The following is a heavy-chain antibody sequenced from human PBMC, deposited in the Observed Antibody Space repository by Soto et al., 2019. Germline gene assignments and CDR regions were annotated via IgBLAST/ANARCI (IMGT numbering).Heavy chain of an antibody. Sequence: PGGSLRLSCAASGFSFSNFWMVWIRQAPGRRPEFVAKIKEDGSVKNYVGSVKGRFAISRDNAKNSLYLQMDSLGAEDTAVYYCATDVRGGASDIWGQGTVVTVSS. CDR1: GFSFSNFW. J-gene: IGHJ3*02. D-gene: IGHD3-16*01. CDR3: ATDVRGGASDI. V-gene: IGHV3-7*03. CDR2: IKEDGSVK.